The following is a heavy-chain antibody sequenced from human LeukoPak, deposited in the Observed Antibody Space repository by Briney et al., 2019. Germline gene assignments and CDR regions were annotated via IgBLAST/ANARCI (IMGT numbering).Heavy chain of an antibody. J-gene: IGHJ4*02. CDR1: GFTFSSYG. CDR2: IRYDGSNK. V-gene: IGHV3-30*02. CDR3: AKDRVFELWFEEASPYYFDY. D-gene: IGHD3-10*01. Sequence: PGGSLRLSCAASGFTFSSYGMHWVRQAPGKGLEWVAYIRYDGSNKYYADSVKGRFTISRDISKNPLYLQMNSLSAEDTAVYYCAKDRVFELWFEEASPYYFDYWGQGTLVTVSS.